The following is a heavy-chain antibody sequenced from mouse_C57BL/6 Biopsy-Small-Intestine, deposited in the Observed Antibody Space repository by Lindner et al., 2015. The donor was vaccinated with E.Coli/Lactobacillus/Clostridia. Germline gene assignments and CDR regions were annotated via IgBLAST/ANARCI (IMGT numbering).Heavy chain of an antibody. CDR3: ALGPLYFDN. Sequence: VQLQESGPELVKPGTSVKISCKASGYLFTGYYMHWVKQSHGNILDWIGYIYPYNGVSSYSQKFKNKATLTVDKSSDTAYMELRSLTSEDSAVYYCALGPLYFDNWGQGTTLTVSS. J-gene: IGHJ2*01. V-gene: IGHV1-31*01. CDR1: GYLFTGYY. D-gene: IGHD4-1*01. CDR2: IYPYNGVS.